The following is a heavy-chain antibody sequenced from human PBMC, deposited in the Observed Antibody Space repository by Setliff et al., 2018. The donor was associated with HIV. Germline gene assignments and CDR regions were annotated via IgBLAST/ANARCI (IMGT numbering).Heavy chain of an antibody. CDR1: GGSISTYY. D-gene: IGHD5-12*01. J-gene: IGHJ3*01. CDR2: IHYRGVT. V-gene: IGHV4-59*01. Sequence: SETLSLTCTVSGGSISTYYWNWIRQSPGTGLEWIGDIHYRGVTYYNPSLKSRVTFSLDTSKNQFSLTLTSVTAADTAVYYCARDSNPAGSPGYEYARRGAFDLWGPGTPVTVSS. CDR3: ARDSNPAGSPGYEYARRGAFDL.